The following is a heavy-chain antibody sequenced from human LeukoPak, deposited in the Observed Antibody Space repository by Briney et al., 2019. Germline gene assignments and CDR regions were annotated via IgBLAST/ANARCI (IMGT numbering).Heavy chain of an antibody. CDR1: GFTFSSYR. Sequence: GGTLRLSCAASGFTFSSYRMNWVRQAPGKGLEWVSSISTSSSYIYYADSVKGRFTISRDNSKTTLYLQMNSLRAEDTAVYYCAKGAAGSGSYVFPFEYWGQATLVTVSS. V-gene: IGHV3-21*04. D-gene: IGHD3-10*01. CDR3: AKGAAGSGSYVFPFEY. J-gene: IGHJ4*02. CDR2: ISTSSSYI.